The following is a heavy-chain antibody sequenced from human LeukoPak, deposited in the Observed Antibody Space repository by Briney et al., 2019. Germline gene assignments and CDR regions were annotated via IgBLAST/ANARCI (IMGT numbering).Heavy chain of an antibody. Sequence: ASVKVSCKASGYTFTSYGISWVRQAPGQGLEWMGWISAYNGNTNYAQTLQGRVTMTTDTSTSTAYMELRSLRSDDTAVYYCARDKRDPSYYYYGMDVWGKGTTVTVSS. CDR2: ISAYNGNT. CDR1: GYTFTSYG. CDR3: ARDKRDPSYYYYGMDV. J-gene: IGHJ6*04. V-gene: IGHV1-18*04.